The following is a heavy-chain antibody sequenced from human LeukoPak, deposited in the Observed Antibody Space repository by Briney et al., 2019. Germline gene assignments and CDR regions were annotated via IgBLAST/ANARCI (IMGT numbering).Heavy chain of an antibody. CDR1: GFTFDDYG. CDR3: ARGRSGWNDAFDI. CDR2: INWNGGST. V-gene: IGHV3-20*04. J-gene: IGHJ3*02. Sequence: TGGSLRLSCAASGFTFDDYGMSWVRQAPGKGLGWVSGINWNGGSTGHADSVKGRFTISRDNAKSSLYLQMNSLRAEDTALYYCARGRSGWNDAFDIWGQGTMVTVSS. D-gene: IGHD6-19*01.